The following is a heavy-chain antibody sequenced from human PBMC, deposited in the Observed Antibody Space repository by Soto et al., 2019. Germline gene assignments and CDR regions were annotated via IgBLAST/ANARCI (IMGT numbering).Heavy chain of an antibody. CDR2: IYYSGST. Sequence: SETLSLTCTVSGGSISSSSYYWGWIRQPPGKGLEWIGSIYYSGSTYYNPSLKSRVTISVDTSKNQFSLKLSSVTAADTAVYYCARHEYYDYVWGSYRSNYFDYWGQGTLATVSS. J-gene: IGHJ4*02. CDR3: ARHEYYDYVWGSYRSNYFDY. V-gene: IGHV4-39*01. CDR1: GGSISSSSYY. D-gene: IGHD3-16*02.